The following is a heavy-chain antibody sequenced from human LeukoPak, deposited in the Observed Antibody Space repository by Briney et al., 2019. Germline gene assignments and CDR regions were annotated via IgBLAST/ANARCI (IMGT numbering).Heavy chain of an antibody. J-gene: IGHJ4*02. D-gene: IGHD6-13*01. CDR2: IYYSGST. CDR3: AISTSWYEFDS. V-gene: IGHV4-38-2*02. CDR1: GYPISSGYY. Sequence: SETLSLTCTVSGYPISSGYYWGWIRQPPGKGLQWIGSIYYSGSTYYNPSLKSRVTISVDTSKNQFSLKLSSVTAADTAVYYCAISTSWYEFDSWGQGALVTVSS.